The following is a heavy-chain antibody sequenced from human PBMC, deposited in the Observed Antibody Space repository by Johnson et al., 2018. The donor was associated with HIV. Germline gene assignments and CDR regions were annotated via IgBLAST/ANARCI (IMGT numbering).Heavy chain of an antibody. D-gene: IGHD5-24*01. CDR2: INWNGGST. J-gene: IGHJ3*02. CDR1: GFTFSSYC. Sequence: VQLVESGGVVVQPGGSLRLSCAASGFTFSSYCMHWVRQAPGKGLVWVSGINWNGGSTGYADSVKGRFTISRDNAKNMLYLQMNSLRAEDTAVYYCARACRDGYTCDAFDIWGQGTMVTVSS. CDR3: ARACRDGYTCDAFDI. V-gene: IGHV3-20*04.